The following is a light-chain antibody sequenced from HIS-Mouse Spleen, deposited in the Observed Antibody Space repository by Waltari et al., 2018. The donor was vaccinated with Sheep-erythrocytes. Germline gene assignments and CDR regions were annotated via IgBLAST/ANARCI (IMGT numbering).Light chain of an antibody. CDR3: CSYAGSYNHV. CDR1: SRDVGGYNY. J-gene: IGLJ1*01. V-gene: IGLV2-11*01. Sequence: QSALTQPRSVSGSPGQSVPISCTGTSRDVGGYNYVSWYQQPQGKAPQLLIYDVSKRPAGVPDRFSGSKSGNTASLTISGLQAEDEADYYCCSYAGSYNHVFATGTKVTVL. CDR2: DVS.